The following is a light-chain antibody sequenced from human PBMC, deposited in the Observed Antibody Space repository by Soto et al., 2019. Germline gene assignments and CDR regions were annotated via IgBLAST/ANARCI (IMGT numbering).Light chain of an antibody. CDR1: QTVGTN. J-gene: IGKJ3*01. CDR3: QQYNKWPLFT. CDR2: GAS. Sequence: EVVLTQSPATLSVSPGERATLSCRASQTVGTNLAWYQQRPGQAPRLLIYGASTRATSIPARFSGSGSGSEFTLTISSLQSDDCAVYYCQQYNKWPLFTFGPGTIVDNK. V-gene: IGKV3-15*01.